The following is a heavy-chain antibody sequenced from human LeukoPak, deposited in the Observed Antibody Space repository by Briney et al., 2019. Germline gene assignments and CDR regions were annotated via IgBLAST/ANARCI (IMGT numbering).Heavy chain of an antibody. CDR3: SSQPAVLDLDC. CDR1: GFAFSSYW. Sequence: GGSLRLSCAASGFAFSSYWMTWVRQAPGKGLEWVASIKPDGSGKTYVDSVKGRFTISRDNAKNSLYLQMRGLRVEDTAVYYCSSQPAVLDLDCWGQGTLVTVSS. V-gene: IGHV3-7*01. D-gene: IGHD6-19*01. CDR2: IKPDGSGK. J-gene: IGHJ4*02.